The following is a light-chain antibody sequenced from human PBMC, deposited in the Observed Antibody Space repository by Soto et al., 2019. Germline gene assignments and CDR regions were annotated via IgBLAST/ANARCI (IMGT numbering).Light chain of an antibody. CDR2: DAS. CDR1: QSISSW. CDR3: QQYNTYPWT. Sequence: DIQVTQSPSTLSASVGDRATFPCRASQSISSWLAWYQQKPGKAPKLLLYDASTLQSGVPSRFRGSGSGTDFTLTISRLHPDDFATYYCQQYNTYPWTFGQGTKVDIK. V-gene: IGKV1-5*01. J-gene: IGKJ1*01.